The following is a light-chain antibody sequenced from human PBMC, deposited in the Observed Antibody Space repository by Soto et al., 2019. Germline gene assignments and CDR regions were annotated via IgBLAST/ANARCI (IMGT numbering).Light chain of an antibody. CDR2: LNSDGSH. J-gene: IGLJ2*01. Sequence: QAVVTQSHSASASLGAWVKLTCTLSSGHSSYAIASHKQEPEKGPRYLMKLNSDGSHSKGDGIPDHFSGSSSGAERYLTISRLLSEDEADYYCQTWGNGPLVFGGGTKGTVL. CDR1: SGHSSYA. CDR3: QTWGNGPLV. V-gene: IGLV4-69*01.